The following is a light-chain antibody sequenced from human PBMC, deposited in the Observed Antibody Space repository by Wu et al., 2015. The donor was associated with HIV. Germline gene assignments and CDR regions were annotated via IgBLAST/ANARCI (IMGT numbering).Light chain of an antibody. CDR3: QQYDNSPPWT. CDR2: GVS. CDR1: QTISANY. J-gene: IGKJ1*01. V-gene: IGKV3-20*01. Sequence: EIALTQSPGTLYLSPGDRATLSCRASQTISANYVAWYRQKPGQAPRLLIFGVSNRATGIPPRFSGSGSGTDFTLTISGLELEDFAMYYCQQYDNSPPWTFGQGTRVEMK.